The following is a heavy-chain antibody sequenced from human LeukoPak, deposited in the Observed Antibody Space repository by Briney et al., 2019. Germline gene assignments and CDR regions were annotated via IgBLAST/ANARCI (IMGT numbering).Heavy chain of an antibody. CDR1: GYTFTRYY. CDR3: ARDGVAGTYYFDY. J-gene: IGHJ4*02. CDR2: ISPSGGST. Sequence: ASVKVSCKASGYTFTRYYMHWVRQAPGQGLEWMGMISPSGGSTSYPQKFQGRVTLTRDTSTSTVYMELSSLISEDTAVYFCARDGVAGTYYFDYWGQGTLVTVSS. V-gene: IGHV1-46*01. D-gene: IGHD6-19*01.